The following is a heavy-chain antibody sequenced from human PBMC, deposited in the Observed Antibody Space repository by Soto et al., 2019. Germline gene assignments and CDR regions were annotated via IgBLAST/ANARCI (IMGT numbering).Heavy chain of an antibody. CDR2: IIHILGIA. V-gene: IGHV1-69*02. Sequence: QVQLVQSGAEVKKPGSSVKVSSKASGGTFSSYTISWVRQAPGQGLEWMGRIIHILGIANYAQKFQGRVTITADKSTSTAYMELSSLRSEDTAVYYCASQGPDCSCTSCYSELDAFDIWGQGAMVSVSS. CDR3: ASQGPDCSCTSCYSELDAFDI. J-gene: IGHJ3*02. D-gene: IGHD2-2*01. CDR1: GGTFSSYT.